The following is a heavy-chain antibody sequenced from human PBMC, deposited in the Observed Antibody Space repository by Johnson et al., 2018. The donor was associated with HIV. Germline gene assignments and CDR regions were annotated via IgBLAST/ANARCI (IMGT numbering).Heavy chain of an antibody. D-gene: IGHD3-22*01. CDR3: ARGNYYDSSGYSLGAFDI. CDR1: GFTFSSYA. V-gene: IGHV3-30*04. CDR2: ISYDGSNK. J-gene: IGHJ3*02. Sequence: VQLVESGGGLVQPGGSLRLSCAASGFTFSSYAMHWVRQAPGKGLEWVAVISYDGSNKYYADSVKGRFTISRDNSKNTLYLQMNSLRAEDTAVYYCARGNYYDSSGYSLGAFDIWGQGTMVTVSS.